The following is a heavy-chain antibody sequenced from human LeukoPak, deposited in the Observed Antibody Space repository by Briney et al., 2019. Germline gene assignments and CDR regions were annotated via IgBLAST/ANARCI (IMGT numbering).Heavy chain of an antibody. D-gene: IGHD3-22*01. CDR1: GYTLTGYY. Sequence: GASVKVSCKASGYTLTGYYMHWVRQAPGQGLEWMGWINPNSGGTNYAQKFQGRVTMTRDTSISTAYMELSRLRSDDTAVYYCARDFRRYYDSSGYYPFDYWGQGTLVTVSS. CDR2: INPNSGGT. CDR3: ARDFRRYYDSSGYYPFDY. J-gene: IGHJ4*02. V-gene: IGHV1-2*02.